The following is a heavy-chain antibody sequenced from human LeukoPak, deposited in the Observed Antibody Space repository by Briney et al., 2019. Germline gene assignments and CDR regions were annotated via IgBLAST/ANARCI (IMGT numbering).Heavy chain of an antibody. V-gene: IGHV3-11*06. CDR3: ARVRSTCSGGSCYSGVDWFDP. D-gene: IGHD2-15*01. CDR2: ISSSSSYT. J-gene: IGHJ5*02. CDR1: GFTFSDYY. Sequence: GGSLRLSCAASGFTFSDYYMSWIRQAPGKGLEWVSYISSSSSYTNYADSVKGRFTISRDNAKNSLYLQMNSLRAEDTAVYYRARVRSTCSGGSCYSGVDWFDPWGQGTLVTVSS.